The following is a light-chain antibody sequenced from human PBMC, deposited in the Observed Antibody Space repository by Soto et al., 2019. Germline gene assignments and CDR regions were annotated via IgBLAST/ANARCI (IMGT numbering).Light chain of an antibody. CDR1: TSDIGDYNY. CDR3: TSWGI. Sequence: QSALTQPASVSGSPGQSITISCTGTTSDIGDYNYVSWYQHLPDKVPKLIISLVSNRPSGVSNRFSGSKSGNTASLTISGLQAEDEGDYYCTSWGIFGP. J-gene: IGLJ1*01. CDR2: LVS. V-gene: IGLV2-14*01.